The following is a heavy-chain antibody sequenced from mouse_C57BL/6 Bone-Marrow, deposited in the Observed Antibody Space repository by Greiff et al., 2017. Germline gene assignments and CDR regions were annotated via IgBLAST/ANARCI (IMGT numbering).Heavy chain of an antibody. Sequence: VQLHQSGAELVKPGASVKMSCKASGYTFTSYWIPWVKQRPGQGLEWIGEIYPGGGCTNYNDKFKSKATLTVDTSSSTAYMQLSSLTSEDSAVYYCARWYYYGSRGWFDYWGQGTLVTVSA. CDR2: IYPGGGCT. CDR1: GYTFTSYW. V-gene: IGHV1-55*01. J-gene: IGHJ3*01. CDR3: ARWYYYGSRGWFDY. D-gene: IGHD1-1*01.